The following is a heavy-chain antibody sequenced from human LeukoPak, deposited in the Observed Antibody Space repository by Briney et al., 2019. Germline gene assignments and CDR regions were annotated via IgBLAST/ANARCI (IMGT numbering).Heavy chain of an antibody. CDR1: GFTFSQYW. D-gene: IGHD6-13*01. J-gene: IGHJ4*02. Sequence: GGSLRLSCAASGFTFSQYWMSWVRQAPGKGLEWVANIKQDASEKYYVDSVKGRFTISRDNAKNSLYLQMNSLRAEDTAVYYCATPTSGTWHFDYWGQGTLVTVSS. V-gene: IGHV3-7*01. CDR2: IKQDASEK. CDR3: ATPTSGTWHFDY.